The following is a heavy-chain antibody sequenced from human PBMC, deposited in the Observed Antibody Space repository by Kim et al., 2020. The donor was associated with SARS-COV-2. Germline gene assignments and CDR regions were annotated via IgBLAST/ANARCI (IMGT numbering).Heavy chain of an antibody. J-gene: IGHJ6*02. D-gene: IGHD3-16*01. CDR3: AATGWGAPFYYYGKDV. CDR2: ISSSGSTI. Sequence: GGSLRLSCAASGFTFSSYEMNWVRQAPGKGLEWVSYISSSGSTIYYADSVKGRFTISRYNAKNSLYLQMNSLRAEDTAVNYCAATGWGAPFYYYGKDVWGQVAAVTVSS. CDR1: GFTFSSYE. V-gene: IGHV3-48*03.